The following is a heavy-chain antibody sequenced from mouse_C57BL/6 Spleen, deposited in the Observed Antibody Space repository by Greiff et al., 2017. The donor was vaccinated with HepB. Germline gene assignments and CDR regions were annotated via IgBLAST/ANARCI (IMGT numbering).Heavy chain of an antibody. Sequence: EVQLQQSGPELVKPGASVKISCKASGYTFTDYYMNWVKQSHGKSLEWIGDINPNNGGTSYNQKFKGKATLTVDKSSSTAYMELRSLTSEDSAVYYCARNPHYYGSSYDYYAMDYWGQGTSVTVSS. J-gene: IGHJ4*01. CDR3: ARNPHYYGSSYDYYAMDY. CDR1: GYTFTDYY. V-gene: IGHV1-26*01. CDR2: INPNNGGT. D-gene: IGHD1-1*01.